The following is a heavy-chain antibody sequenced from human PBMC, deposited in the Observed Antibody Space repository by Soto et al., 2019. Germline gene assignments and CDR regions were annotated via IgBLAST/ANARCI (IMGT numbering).Heavy chain of an antibody. CDR1: GYTFTSYE. J-gene: IGHJ5*02. V-gene: IGHV1-8*01. CDR2: MNPNSGNT. Sequence: QVQLVQSGAEVKKPGASLKVSCKASGYTFTSYEINWVRQATGQGLEWMGWMNPNSGNTGYAQKFQGRVTMTRNTSISTAYMELSSLRSEDRAVYYCARGTDSSGYYNWFDPWGQGTLVTVSS. CDR3: ARGTDSSGYYNWFDP. D-gene: IGHD3-22*01.